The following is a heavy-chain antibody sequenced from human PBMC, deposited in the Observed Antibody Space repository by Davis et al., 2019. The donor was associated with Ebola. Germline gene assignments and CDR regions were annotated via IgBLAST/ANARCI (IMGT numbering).Heavy chain of an antibody. J-gene: IGHJ4*02. D-gene: IGHD6-13*01. CDR2: VYYSGNT. Sequence: SETLSLTCSVSGATTSINFYNWGWIRQTPGKGLEWIGSVYYSGNTYYNPSLKSRVTMSVDTSKNQFSLRLSSVTAADTAVYYCARLTIASAPDIVDYWDQGTLVTVSS. CDR1: GATTSINFYN. V-gene: IGHV4-39*01. CDR3: ARLTIASAPDIVDY.